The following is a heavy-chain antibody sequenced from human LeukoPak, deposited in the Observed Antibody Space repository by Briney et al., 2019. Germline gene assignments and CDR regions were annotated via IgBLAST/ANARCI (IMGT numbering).Heavy chain of an antibody. V-gene: IGHV3-23*01. Sequence: GETLRLSCVASGFTFSSYGMSWVRQAPGKGLEWVSAISGSGGSTYYADSVKGRFTISRDNSKNTLYLQMNSLRAEDTAVYYCARDQGGVGYWGQGTLVTVSS. J-gene: IGHJ4*02. CDR3: ARDQGGVGY. CDR1: GFTFSSYG. CDR2: ISGSGGST. D-gene: IGHD3-16*01.